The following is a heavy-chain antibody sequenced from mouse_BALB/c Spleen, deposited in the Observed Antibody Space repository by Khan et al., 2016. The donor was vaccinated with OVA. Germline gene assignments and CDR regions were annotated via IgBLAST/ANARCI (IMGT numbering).Heavy chain of an antibody. D-gene: IGHD3-2*02. V-gene: IGHV3-2*02. CDR3: ARIQGGDFDY. CDR2: ISYSGNT. Sequence: EVKLLEPGPGLVKPSQSLSLTCTVTGYSITSDYAWNWIRQFPGNKLEWMGYISYSGNTKYNPSLKSRISITRDTSKNQFFLQLNFVTIEDTATYYCARIQGGDFDYWGQGTTLTVSS. CDR1: GYSITSDYA. J-gene: IGHJ2*01.